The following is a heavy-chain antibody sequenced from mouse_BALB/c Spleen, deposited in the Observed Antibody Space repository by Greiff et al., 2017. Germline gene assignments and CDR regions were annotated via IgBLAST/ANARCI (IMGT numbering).Heavy chain of an antibody. D-gene: IGHD2-3*01. CDR1: GFTFSDFY. CDR2: SRNKANDYTT. Sequence: EVKVVESGGGLVQPGGSLRLSCATSGFTFSDFYMEWVRQPPGKRLEWIAASRNKANDYTTEYSPSVKGRFIVTRDTSQSILYLQMNDLRAEDTAIYYCARDARGWLLGLDYWGQGTSVTVSS. CDR3: ARDARGWLLGLDY. V-gene: IGHV7-1*02. J-gene: IGHJ4*01.